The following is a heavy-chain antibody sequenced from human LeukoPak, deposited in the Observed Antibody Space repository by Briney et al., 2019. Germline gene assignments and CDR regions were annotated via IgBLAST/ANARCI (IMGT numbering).Heavy chain of an antibody. CDR2: MNPNSGNT. Sequence: ASVKVSCKASGDTFTSYDINWVRQATGQGLEWMGWMNPNSGNTGYAQKFQGRVTMTRNTSINAAYMELSSLRSEDTAVYYCARVPSVRSGTCYYYMDVWGKGTTVTVSS. D-gene: IGHD6-25*01. CDR1: GDTFTSYD. CDR3: ARVPSVRSGTCYYYMDV. V-gene: IGHV1-8*01. J-gene: IGHJ6*03.